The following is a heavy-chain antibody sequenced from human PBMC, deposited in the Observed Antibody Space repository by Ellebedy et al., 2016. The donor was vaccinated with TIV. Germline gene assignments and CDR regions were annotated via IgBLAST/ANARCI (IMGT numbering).Heavy chain of an antibody. CDR1: GYTFTGYY. V-gene: IGHV1-2*04. J-gene: IGHJ4*02. D-gene: IGHD1-26*01. Sequence: ASVKVSXXASGYTFTGYYMHWVRQAPGQGLEWMGWINPNSGGTNYAQKFQGWVTMTRDTSISTAYMELSRLRSDDTAVYYCARDISGLWGGCYSFDYWGQGTLVTVSS. CDR3: ARDISGLWGGCYSFDY. CDR2: INPNSGGT.